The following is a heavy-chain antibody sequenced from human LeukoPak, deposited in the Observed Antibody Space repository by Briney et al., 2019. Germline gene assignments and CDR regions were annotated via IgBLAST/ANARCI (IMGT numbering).Heavy chain of an antibody. CDR1: GFTFSSYA. V-gene: IGHV3-23*01. CDR2: ISGSGGST. Sequence: GGSLRLSCAASGFTFSSYAMSWVRQAPGKGLEWVSAISGSGGSTYYADSVKGRFTISRDNSKNTLYLQMNSLRAEDTAVYYCAKERTDGSTIIGPVDYWGQGTLVTVSS. D-gene: IGHD5-24*01. J-gene: IGHJ4*02. CDR3: AKERTDGSTIIGPVDY.